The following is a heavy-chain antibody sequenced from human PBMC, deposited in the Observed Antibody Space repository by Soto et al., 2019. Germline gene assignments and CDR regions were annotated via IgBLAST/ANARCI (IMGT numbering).Heavy chain of an antibody. D-gene: IGHD3-22*01. Sequence: SETLSLTCTVSGGSISSYYWSWIRQPPGKGLEWIGYIYYSGSTNYNPSLKSRVTISVDTSKNRFSLKLSSVNDADTAVYYCARDKAYKYYDSHSYYTHFDSWGQGALVTVSS. CDR3: ARDKAYKYYDSHSYYTHFDS. J-gene: IGHJ5*01. CDR2: IYYSGST. V-gene: IGHV4-59*12. CDR1: GGSISSYY.